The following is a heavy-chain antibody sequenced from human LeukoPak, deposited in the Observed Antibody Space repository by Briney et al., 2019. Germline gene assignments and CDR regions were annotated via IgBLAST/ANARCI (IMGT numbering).Heavy chain of an antibody. Sequence: ASVKLSCKDSGYTFTSYGISWVRQAPGQGLEWMGWISDYNANTKYAETLQGRVTMTTDKSTSTAYMELRSLRSDDTSVYYCARYRDNVDYWGQGTPVIVSS. CDR3: ARYRDNVDY. J-gene: IGHJ4*02. CDR1: GYTFTSYG. CDR2: ISDYNANT. D-gene: IGHD3-16*02. V-gene: IGHV1-18*01.